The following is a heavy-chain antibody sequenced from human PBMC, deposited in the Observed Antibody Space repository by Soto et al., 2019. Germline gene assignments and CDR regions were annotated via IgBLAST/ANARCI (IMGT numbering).Heavy chain of an antibody. V-gene: IGHV4-34*01. Sequence: SETLSLTCAVYGGSFSGYYWSWIRQPPGKGLEWIGEINHSGSTNYNPSLKSRVTISVDTSKNQFSLKLSSVTAADTAVYYCARGRGTMTLAYYYYGMDVWGQGTTVTVSS. J-gene: IGHJ6*02. CDR3: ARGRGTMTLAYYYYGMDV. CDR1: GGSFSGYY. D-gene: IGHD3-22*01. CDR2: INHSGST.